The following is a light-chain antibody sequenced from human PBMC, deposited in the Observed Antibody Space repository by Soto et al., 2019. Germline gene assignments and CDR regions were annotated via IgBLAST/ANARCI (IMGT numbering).Light chain of an antibody. CDR3: QEYNCGTFT. V-gene: IGKV1-27*01. J-gene: IGKJ3*01. Sequence: DIQMTQSPSSLSASVGDRVTITCRACQGISNYLAWYQQKPGKVPKLLIYAASTLQSGVRSRFSGSGSGTDSTLTNSSLQTEDGATDYCQEYNCGTFTFGRGTKVVIK. CDR1: QGISNY. CDR2: AAS.